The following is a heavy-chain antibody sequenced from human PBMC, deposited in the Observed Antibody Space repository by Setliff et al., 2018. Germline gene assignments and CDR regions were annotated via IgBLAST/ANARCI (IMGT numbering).Heavy chain of an antibody. Sequence: SETLSLTCTVSGGSISSHYWSWIRQPPGKGLEWIGSIYYSGSTNYNPSLKSRVTISVDTSKNQVSLKLSSVTAADTAVYYCARGDRYSSGWGLDYWGQGTLVTVSS. CDR1: GGSISSHY. CDR3: ARGDRYSSGWGLDY. V-gene: IGHV4-59*11. D-gene: IGHD6-19*01. J-gene: IGHJ4*02. CDR2: IYYSGST.